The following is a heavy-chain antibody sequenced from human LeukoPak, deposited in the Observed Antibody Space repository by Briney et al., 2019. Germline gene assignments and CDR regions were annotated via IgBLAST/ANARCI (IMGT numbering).Heavy chain of an antibody. CDR2: INQYMREK. D-gene: IGHD2-15*01. CDR3: ARDGLRSTKLKFAY. V-gene: IGHV3-7*01. Sequence: PRRTLRLSSAASVFTCIGYCISWVPQAPGSGREWVVNINQYMREKYYADYVKGRFTICSDNAKNSMYLQMNSLRDEDTPVYYCARDGLRSTKLKFAYWGQGTLVTVSS. J-gene: IGHJ4*02. CDR1: VFTCIGYC.